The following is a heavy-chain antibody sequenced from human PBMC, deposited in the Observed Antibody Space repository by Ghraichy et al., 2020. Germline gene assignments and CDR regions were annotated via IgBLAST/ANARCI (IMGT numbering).Heavy chain of an antibody. V-gene: IGHV3-23*01. D-gene: IGHD3-22*01. Sequence: YSASVKGRFTISRDNSKNTLYLQMNSLRAEDTAVYYCAKALFTPYYYDSSGYYRYDYWGQGTLVTVSS. CDR3: AKALFTPYYYDSSGYYRYDY. J-gene: IGHJ4*02.